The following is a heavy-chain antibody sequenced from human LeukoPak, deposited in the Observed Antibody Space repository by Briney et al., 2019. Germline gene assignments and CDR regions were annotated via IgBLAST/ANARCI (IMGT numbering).Heavy chain of an antibody. Sequence: ASVKVSCKASGYTFTGYYMHWVRQAPGQGLEWMGWINPNSGGTNYAQKFQGRVTMTRDTSIRTAYMERSRLRSDETAVYYCARGSSWLGGRDAFDIWGQGTMVTVSS. CDR3: ARGSSWLGGRDAFDI. V-gene: IGHV1-2*02. J-gene: IGHJ3*02. D-gene: IGHD3-10*01. CDR2: INPNSGGT. CDR1: GYTFTGYY.